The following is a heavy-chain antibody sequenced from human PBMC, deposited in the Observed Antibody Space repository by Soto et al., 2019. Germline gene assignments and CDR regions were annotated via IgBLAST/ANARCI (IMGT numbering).Heavy chain of an antibody. V-gene: IGHV1-69*12. Sequence: QVQLVQSGAEVKKPGSSVKVSCKASGGTFSSYAISWVRQAPGQGLEWMGGIIPIFGTANYGQKFQGRVTITADESTSAAYMELSSLRSEDTAVYYCARDGEDSVLVPAAPLEEGDYYYGMDVWGQGTTVTVSS. J-gene: IGHJ6*02. CDR3: ARDGEDSVLVPAAPLEEGDYYYGMDV. D-gene: IGHD2-2*01. CDR1: GGTFSSYA. CDR2: IIPIFGTA.